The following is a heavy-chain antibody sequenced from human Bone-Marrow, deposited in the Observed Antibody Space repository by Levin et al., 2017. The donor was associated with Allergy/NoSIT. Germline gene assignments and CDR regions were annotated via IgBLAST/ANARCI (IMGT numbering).Heavy chain of an antibody. V-gene: IGHV3-23*01. D-gene: IGHD2-8*02. CDR3: AKGGDCTGGVCSFPVALSRYYYMDV. CDR1: GFTFSSYA. CDR2: ISGSGGST. J-gene: IGHJ6*03. Sequence: GGSLRLSCAASGFTFSSYAMSWVRQAPGKGLEWVSAISGSGGSTYYADSVKGWFTISRDNSKNTLYLQMNSLRAEDTAVYYCAKGGDCTGGVCSFPVALSRYYYMDVWGKGTTVTVSS.